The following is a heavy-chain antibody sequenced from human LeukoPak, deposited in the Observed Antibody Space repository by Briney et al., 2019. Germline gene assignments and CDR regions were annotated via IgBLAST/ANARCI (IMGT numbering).Heavy chain of an antibody. CDR3: ARDKSPIAVAGTRGDY. Sequence: GGSLRLPCAASGFTFSSYWMHWVRQAPGKGLVWVSRINSDGSSTSYADSVKGRFTISRDNAKNTLYLQMNSLRAEDTAVYYCARDKSPIAVAGTRGDYWGQGTLVTVSS. D-gene: IGHD6-19*01. CDR2: INSDGSST. J-gene: IGHJ4*02. V-gene: IGHV3-74*01. CDR1: GFTFSSYW.